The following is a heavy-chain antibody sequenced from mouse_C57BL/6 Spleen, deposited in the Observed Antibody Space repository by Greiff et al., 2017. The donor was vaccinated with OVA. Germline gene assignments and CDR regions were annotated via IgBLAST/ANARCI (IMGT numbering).Heavy chain of an antibody. D-gene: IGHD2-5*01. Sequence: DVKLVESEGGLVQPGSSMKLSCTASGFTFSDYYMAWVRQVPEKGLEWVANINYDGSSTYYLDSLKSRFIISRDNAKNILYLQMSSLKSEDTATYYCARDRSNAAMDYWGQGTSVTVSS. V-gene: IGHV5-16*01. CDR2: INYDGSST. J-gene: IGHJ4*01. CDR3: ARDRSNAAMDY. CDR1: GFTFSDYY.